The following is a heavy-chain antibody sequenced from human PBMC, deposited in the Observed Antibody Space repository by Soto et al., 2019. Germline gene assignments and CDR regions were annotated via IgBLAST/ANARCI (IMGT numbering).Heavy chain of an antibody. CDR1: GFTFSSYW. CDR2: IKQDGSEK. CDR3: ARDLNNWNYFDY. V-gene: IGHV3-7*01. Sequence: EVQLVESGGGLVQPGGSLRLSCAASGFTFSSYWMSWVRQAPGKGLEWVANIKQDGSEKYYVDSVKGRFTISRDNAKNSMYLQMNSQRAEDTAVYYCARDLNNWNYFDYWGPGTLVTVSS. D-gene: IGHD1-20*01. J-gene: IGHJ4*02.